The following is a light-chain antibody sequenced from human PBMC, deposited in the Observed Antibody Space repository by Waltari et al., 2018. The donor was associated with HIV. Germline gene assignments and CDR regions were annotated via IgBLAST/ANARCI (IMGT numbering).Light chain of an antibody. CDR2: GAP. J-gene: IGKJ1*01. V-gene: IGKV3-15*01. CDR3: QQYDTWPPKT. CDR1: QNIGTN. Sequence: EIVMTQSPATLSVSPGERATLSCRASQNIGTNLAWYQQKPGQAPRLLIYGAPTRATGIPARFSGSGAGTEFTLAISSLQAEDFAVYYCQQYDTWPPKTFGQGTKVEIK.